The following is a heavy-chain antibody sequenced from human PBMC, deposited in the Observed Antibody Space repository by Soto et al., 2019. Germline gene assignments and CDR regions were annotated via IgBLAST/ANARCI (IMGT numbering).Heavy chain of an antibody. CDR1: GFTFSSYA. Sequence: EVQLLESGGGLVQPGGSLRLSCAASGFTFSSYAMSWVHQAPGKGLEWVSAISGSGGSTYYADSVKGRFTISRDNSKNTLYLQMNSLRAEDTAVYYCAKSPTQQYCSGGSCYTMAYYYYYMDVWGKGTTVTVSS. V-gene: IGHV3-23*01. CDR2: ISGSGGST. D-gene: IGHD2-15*01. J-gene: IGHJ6*03. CDR3: AKSPTQQYCSGGSCYTMAYYYYYMDV.